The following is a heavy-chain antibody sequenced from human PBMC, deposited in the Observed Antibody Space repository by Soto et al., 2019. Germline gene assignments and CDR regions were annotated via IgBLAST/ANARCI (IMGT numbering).Heavy chain of an antibody. V-gene: IGHV1-18*01. D-gene: IGHD3-16*01. CDR2: ISAHNGNT. CDR3: ARGFGGLYYFEY. J-gene: IGHJ4*02. CDR1: GYSFNRYE. Sequence: QVQLVQSGVEVKKPGASVKVSCKASGYSFNRYEITWVRQAPGQGLEWMGRISAHNGNTNYAQKLQGRVTLTTDTSTSTAYMELRSLKSDDTAVYYCARGFGGLYYFEYWGQGTLVTVSS.